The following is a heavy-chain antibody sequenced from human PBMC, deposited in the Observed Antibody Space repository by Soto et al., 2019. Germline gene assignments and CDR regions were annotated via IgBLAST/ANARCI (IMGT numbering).Heavy chain of an antibody. D-gene: IGHD3-22*01. J-gene: IGHJ4*02. V-gene: IGHV1-3*01. Sequence: VQFVQSGAEVKKPGASVKVSCKTPGYTITRYNIHWVRQAPGQRLEWMGWINVGNGNTRYSQKFQGTLTLTRDTPGNTAYMELNSLISEDTAVYNCATPNYYEGCLDSWGQGTLVTFSS. CDR3: ATPNYYEGCLDS. CDR1: GYTITRYN. CDR2: INVGNGNT.